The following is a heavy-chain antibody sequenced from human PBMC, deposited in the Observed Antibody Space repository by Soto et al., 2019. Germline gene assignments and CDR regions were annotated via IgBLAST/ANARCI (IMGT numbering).Heavy chain of an antibody. CDR1: GFTFSSYG. J-gene: IGHJ3*02. D-gene: IGHD3-22*01. Sequence: PGGSLRLSCAASGFTFSSYGMHWVRQAPGKGLEWVAVIWYDGSNKYYADYVKGRFTISRDNSKNTLYLQMNSLRAEDTAVYYCARGAARYYDSSGYYGDDAFDIWGQGTMVTVSS. CDR2: IWYDGSNK. V-gene: IGHV3-33*08. CDR3: ARGAARYYDSSGYYGDDAFDI.